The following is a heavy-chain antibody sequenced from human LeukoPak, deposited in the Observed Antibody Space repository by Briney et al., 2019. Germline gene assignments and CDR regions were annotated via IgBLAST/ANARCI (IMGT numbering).Heavy chain of an antibody. V-gene: IGHV4-39*01. CDR1: GDPISSSNSY. J-gene: IGHJ4*02. CDR3: ARQTGSGLFILP. D-gene: IGHD3/OR15-3a*01. CDR2: IYYSGNT. Sequence: PSETLSLTCIVSGDPISSSNSYWGWIRQPPGKGLEWIGSIYYSGNTYYNASLKSRVSISVDTSKNHFSLRLTSVTAADTAVYYCARQTGSGLFILPGGQGTLVTVSS.